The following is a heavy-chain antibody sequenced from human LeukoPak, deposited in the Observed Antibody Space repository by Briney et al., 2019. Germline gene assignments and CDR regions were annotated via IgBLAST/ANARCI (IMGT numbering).Heavy chain of an antibody. CDR1: GDSLSTYY. Sequence: PWETLSLTCTVSGDSLSTYYWIWIRQPPGKGLEYIGYVYYTGTTNYNPSLKSRVTISVDKSKNQFSLKLNSVTAADTAVYYCARAFLVGYSPEEYFFDYWGQGTLVTVSS. D-gene: IGHD2-15*01. CDR2: VYYTGTT. V-gene: IGHV4-59*12. J-gene: IGHJ4*02. CDR3: ARAFLVGYSPEEYFFDY.